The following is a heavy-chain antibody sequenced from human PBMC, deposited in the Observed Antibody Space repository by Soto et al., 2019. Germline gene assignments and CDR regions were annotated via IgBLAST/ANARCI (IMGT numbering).Heavy chain of an antibody. CDR3: ARRDNWSDSHFDC. D-gene: IGHD1-1*01. V-gene: IGHV4-39*01. CDR1: GDSISSNTYY. CDR2: IYYSGST. Sequence: QLQLQESGPGLVKPSETLSLTCTVSGDSISSNTYYWGWIRQPPGKGLEWIGTIYYSGSTYYNPSLKSRVAISVDTSKNQFSLKLSSVTAADTAVYYCARRDNWSDSHFDCWGRGTLVTVSS. J-gene: IGHJ4*02.